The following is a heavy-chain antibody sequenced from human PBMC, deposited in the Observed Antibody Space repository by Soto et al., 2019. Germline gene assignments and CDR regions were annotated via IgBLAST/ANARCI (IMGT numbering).Heavy chain of an antibody. D-gene: IGHD4-4*01. Sequence: EVQLVESGGGVVQPGGSLRLSCAVSGFTFSSYSMNWVRQAPGKGLEWVSYISSGSGTTYYADSVKGRFNISRDNANNSLYLQMNSRRVEVTAVYYWAKIGTYLQMDVWSQGTTVTVSS. V-gene: IGHV3-48*01. CDR3: AKIGTYLQMDV. CDR2: ISSGSGTT. J-gene: IGHJ6*02. CDR1: GFTFSSYS.